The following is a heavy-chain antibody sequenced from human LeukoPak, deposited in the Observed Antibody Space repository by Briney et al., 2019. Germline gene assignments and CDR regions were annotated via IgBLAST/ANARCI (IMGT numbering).Heavy chain of an antibody. CDR1: GFTFRSFA. V-gene: IGHV3-23*01. J-gene: IGHJ6*03. D-gene: IGHD3-16*01. CDR2: INDNGAGT. CDR3: AKGLRTGVGPYRGYHYYMDV. Sequence: GGSLRLSCAASGFTFRSFAMSWVRQAPGKGLKWVATINDNGAGTYYADSVNGRFTVSRDNSYNTVSLQMNSLGDEDTGVYYCAKGLRTGVGPYRGYHYYMDVWGRGATVTVSS.